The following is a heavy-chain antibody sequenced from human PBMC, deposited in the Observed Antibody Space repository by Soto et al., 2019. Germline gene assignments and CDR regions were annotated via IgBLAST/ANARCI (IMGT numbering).Heavy chain of an antibody. CDR1: GGSISSGGYY. J-gene: IGHJ6*02. V-gene: IGHV4-31*03. CDR3: ARSPDSSGYYPRWYYYGMDV. CDR2: IYYSGST. Sequence: SETLSLTCTVSGGSISSGGYYWNWVRQHPGKGLEWIGYIYYSGSTYYSPSLKSRLTISVDKSKNQFSLKLSSVTAADTAVYYCARSPDSSGYYPRWYYYGMDVWGQGTTVTVSS. D-gene: IGHD3-22*01.